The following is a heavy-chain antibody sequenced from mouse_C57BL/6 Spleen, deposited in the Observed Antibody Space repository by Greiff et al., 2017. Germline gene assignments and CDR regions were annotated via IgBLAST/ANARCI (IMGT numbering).Heavy chain of an antibody. D-gene: IGHD2-3*01. CDR2: IHPNSGST. J-gene: IGHJ3*01. CDR3: ARCSMVRGAWFAY. Sequence: QVQLKQPGAELVKPGASVKLSCKASGYTFTSYWMHWVKQRPGQGLEWIGMIHPNSGSTNYNEKFKSKATLTVDKSSSTAYMQLSSLTSEDSAVYYCARCSMVRGAWFAYWGQGTLVTVSA. V-gene: IGHV1-64*01. CDR1: GYTFTSYW.